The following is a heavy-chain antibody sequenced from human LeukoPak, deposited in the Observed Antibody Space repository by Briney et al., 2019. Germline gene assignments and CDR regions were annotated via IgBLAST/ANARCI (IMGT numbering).Heavy chain of an antibody. D-gene: IGHD4-11*01. CDR1: GFTFSSYS. V-gene: IGHV3-21*01. Sequence: GGSLRLSCAASGFTFSSYSMNWVRQAPGKGLEWVSSISSSSSYIFYADSVKGRFTLDRGNDKISLYLQMNSLRAEDTAVYYCARAYDYSNYVVDYWGQGTLVTVSS. J-gene: IGHJ4*02. CDR3: ARAYDYSNYVVDY. CDR2: ISSSSSYI.